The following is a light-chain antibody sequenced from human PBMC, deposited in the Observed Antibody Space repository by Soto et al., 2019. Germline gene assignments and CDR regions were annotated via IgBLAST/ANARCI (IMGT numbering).Light chain of an antibody. Sequence: QSALTQPPSVSAAPGQRVTISCSGSSSNVGSNSVSWYQHLPGTAPKLLIYDDNKRPSGIPGRFSGSKSGTSATLGITGLQTGDEADYYCAAWDYSLTSGVFGGGTKLTVL. J-gene: IGLJ3*02. V-gene: IGLV1-51*01. CDR1: SSNVGSNS. CDR2: DDN. CDR3: AAWDYSLTSGV.